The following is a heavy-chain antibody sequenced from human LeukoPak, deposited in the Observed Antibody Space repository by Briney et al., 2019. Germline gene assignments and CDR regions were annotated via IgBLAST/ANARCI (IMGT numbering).Heavy chain of an antibody. Sequence: SETLSLTCAVSGYSISSGYYWGWIRQPPGKGLEWIGSIYHSGSTYYNPSLKSRVTMSVDTSKNQFSLKLSSVTAADTAVYYCARELKRVTMVRGVAYYYYYMDVWGKGTTVTISS. CDR2: IYHSGST. D-gene: IGHD3-10*01. J-gene: IGHJ6*03. CDR1: GYSISSGYY. V-gene: IGHV4-38-2*02. CDR3: ARELKRVTMVRGVAYYYYYMDV.